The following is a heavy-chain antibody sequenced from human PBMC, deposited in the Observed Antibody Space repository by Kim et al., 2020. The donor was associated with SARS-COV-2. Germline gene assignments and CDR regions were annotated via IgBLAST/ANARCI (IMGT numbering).Heavy chain of an antibody. D-gene: IGHD4-17*01. CDR2: IIPIFGTA. CDR3: ARAAGYGESPDFDY. CDR1: GGTFSSYA. Sequence: SVKVSCKASGGTFSSYAINWVRQAPGQGLEWMGGIIPIFGTANYAQKFQGRVTITADESTRTAYMELSSLRSEDTAVYYCARAAGYGESPDFDYWGQGTLVTVSS. J-gene: IGHJ4*02. V-gene: IGHV1-69*13.